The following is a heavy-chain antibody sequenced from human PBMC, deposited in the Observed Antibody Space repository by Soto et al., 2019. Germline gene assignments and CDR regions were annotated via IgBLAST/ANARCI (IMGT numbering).Heavy chain of an antibody. CDR1: GFTFSSYD. Sequence: PGGSLRLSCAASGFTFSSYDMHWVRQATGKGLEWVSAIGTAGDTYYPGSVKGRFTISRENAKNTLYLQMNSLRAEDTAVYYCAKDLPTNDYSNYLPWYYYYYGMDVWGQGTTVTVSS. J-gene: IGHJ6*02. D-gene: IGHD4-4*01. CDR3: AKDLPTNDYSNYLPWYYYYYGMDV. V-gene: IGHV3-13*01. CDR2: IGTAGDT.